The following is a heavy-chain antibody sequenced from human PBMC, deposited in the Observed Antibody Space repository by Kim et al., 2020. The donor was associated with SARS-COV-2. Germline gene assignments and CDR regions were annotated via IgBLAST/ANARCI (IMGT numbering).Heavy chain of an antibody. CDR1: GFDFSTSS. CDR2: IRRDRGVI. J-gene: IGHJ4*02. CDR3: AKVGDYYSSGFYAFFRS. V-gene: IGHV3-74*03. Sequence: GGSLRLSCAASGFDFSTSSMHWVRQAPGKGLVWVSRIRRDRGVITYADSVKGRFTISRDNAKNTLYLQMNSLRTEDTAVYYCAKVGDYYSSGFYAFFRSGGQGTRVTVSS. D-gene: IGHD6-19*01.